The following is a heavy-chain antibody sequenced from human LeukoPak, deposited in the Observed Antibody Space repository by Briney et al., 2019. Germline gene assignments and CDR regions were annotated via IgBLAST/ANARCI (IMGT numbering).Heavy chain of an antibody. CDR1: GFTVSSSY. J-gene: IGHJ4*02. Sequence: GGSLRLSCAASGFTVSSSYMNWVRQAPGKGLEWVSLIYSGGGTYYADSVKGRFTISRDNSKNTLYLQMSSLRAEDTAVYYCARNYYDSSAYYYFDYWGQGTLVTVSS. CDR2: IYSGGGT. D-gene: IGHD3-22*01. CDR3: ARNYYDSSAYYYFDY. V-gene: IGHV3-66*01.